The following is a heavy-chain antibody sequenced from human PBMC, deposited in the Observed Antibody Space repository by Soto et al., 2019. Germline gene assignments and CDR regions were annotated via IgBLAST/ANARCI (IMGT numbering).Heavy chain of an antibody. CDR3: ARQKMGAGYGDYVYDY. V-gene: IGHV1-69*12. Sequence: QVQLVQSGAEVKKPGSSVKVSCKASGGTFSSYAISWVRQAPGQGLEWMGGIIPIFGTANYAQKFQGRVTTTADESTSTAYMELSSLRSEDTAVYYCARQKMGAGYGDYVYDYWGQGTLVTVSS. CDR2: IIPIFGTA. CDR1: GGTFSSYA. J-gene: IGHJ4*02. D-gene: IGHD4-17*01.